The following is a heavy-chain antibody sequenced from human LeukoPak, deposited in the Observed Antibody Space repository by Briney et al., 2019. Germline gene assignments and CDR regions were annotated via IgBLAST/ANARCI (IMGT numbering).Heavy chain of an antibody. V-gene: IGHV4-39*01. D-gene: IGHD3-22*01. CDR1: GGSISSSSFY. CDR2: IYYRGST. Sequence: PSETLSLTCTVSGGSISSSSFYWGWIRQPPGKGLEWIGSIYYRGSTYYNPSLKSRVTISVDMSENQVSLKLRSVTAADTAIYYCTEFYFDRSGYADYWGQGTLVTVSS. CDR3: TEFYFDRSGYADY. J-gene: IGHJ4*02.